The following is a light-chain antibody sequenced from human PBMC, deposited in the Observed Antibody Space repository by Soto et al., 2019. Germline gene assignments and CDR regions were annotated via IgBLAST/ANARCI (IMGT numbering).Light chain of an antibody. J-gene: IGLJ2*01. CDR1: SSNIGSNT. CDR2: SDN. V-gene: IGLV1-44*01. CDR3: ATWDDSLNALV. Sequence: QLVLTQSPSASGTPGQRVTISCSGGSSNIGSNTVNWYQQLPGTAPKLLIYSDNQRPSGVPDRFSGSKSGTSASLAISGLQSEDEADYYCATWDDSLNALVFGGGTKLTVL.